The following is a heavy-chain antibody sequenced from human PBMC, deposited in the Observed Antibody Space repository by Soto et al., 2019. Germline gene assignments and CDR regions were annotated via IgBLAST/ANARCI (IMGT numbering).Heavy chain of an antibody. J-gene: IGHJ5*02. CDR1: GFIFSSFS. CDR3: ARGRVAAADTAWFDP. D-gene: IGHD6-13*01. Sequence: PGGSLRLSCAASGFIFSSFSMNWIRQAPGKGLEWLSYIRSDSNHIGYADSVRGRFTISSDIAKNSLFLQMSSLRAGDMAVYYCARGRVAAADTAWFDPWGQGTLVTVSS. CDR2: IRSDSNHI. V-gene: IGHV3-21*05.